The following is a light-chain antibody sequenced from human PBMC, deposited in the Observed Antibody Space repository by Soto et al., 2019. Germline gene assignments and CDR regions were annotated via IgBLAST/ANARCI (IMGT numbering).Light chain of an antibody. CDR1: SGHSNYA. Sequence: QLVLTQLPSASASLGASVKLTCTLSSGHSNYAIAWHQQQPEKGPRYLMKLNSDGSHNKGDGIPDRFSGSSSGAERYLTISSLQSEDEADYYCQTWDTGIYVVFGGGTKLTVL. CDR3: QTWDTGIYVV. V-gene: IGLV4-69*01. CDR2: LNSDGSH. J-gene: IGLJ2*01.